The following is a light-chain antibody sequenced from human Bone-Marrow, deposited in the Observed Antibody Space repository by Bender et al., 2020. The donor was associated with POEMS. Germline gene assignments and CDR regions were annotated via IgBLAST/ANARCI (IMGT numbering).Light chain of an antibody. CDR2: NNS. CDR1: SSKFGSYP. V-gene: IGLV1-44*01. Sequence: QSVLTQPPSASGTPGQRVTISCSGSSSKFGSYPVNWYQQLPGAAPKLVIFNNSQRPSGVPDRFSGSNSGTSASLAISGLLSDDEADFYCATWDDSLNGWVFGGGTELTVL. CDR3: ATWDDSLNGWV. J-gene: IGLJ3*02.